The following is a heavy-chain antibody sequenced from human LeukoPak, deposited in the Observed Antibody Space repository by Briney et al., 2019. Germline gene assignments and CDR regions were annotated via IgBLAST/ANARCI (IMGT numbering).Heavy chain of an antibody. Sequence: GGSLRLSCAASGFTFSSYAMHWVRQAPGKGLEWVSFIRYDGSNKYYADSVKGRFTISGDNSKNTLYLQMNSLRAEDTAVYYCARGRFNYDSSGYSSFYHWGQGTLVTVSS. CDR2: IRYDGSNK. J-gene: IGHJ4*02. CDR3: ARGRFNYDSSGYSSFYH. D-gene: IGHD3-22*01. V-gene: IGHV3-30*02. CDR1: GFTFSSYA.